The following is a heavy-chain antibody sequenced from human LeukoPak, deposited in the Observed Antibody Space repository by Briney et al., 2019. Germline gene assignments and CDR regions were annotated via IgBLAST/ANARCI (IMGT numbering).Heavy chain of an antibody. D-gene: IGHD3-22*01. Sequence: GGSLRLSCAASGFTFSRNAMHWVRQAPGKGLEWVAVTSPDGSEKYYADSVKGRFTISRDNSKNTVFLQMNRLSTEDTAVYSCFTGSHYYYDSWGQGTLVTASS. CDR3: FTGSHYYYDS. CDR2: TSPDGSEK. J-gene: IGHJ5*01. CDR1: GFTFSRNA. V-gene: IGHV3-30*01.